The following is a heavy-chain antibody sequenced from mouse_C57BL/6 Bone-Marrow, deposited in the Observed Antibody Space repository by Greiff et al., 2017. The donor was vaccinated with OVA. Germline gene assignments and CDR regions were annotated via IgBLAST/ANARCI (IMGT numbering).Heavy chain of an antibody. J-gene: IGHJ1*03. CDR2: INSDGGST. Sequence: EVMLVESGGGLVQPGESLKLSCESTEYEFPSHDMSWVRKTPEKRLELVAAINSDGGSTYYPDTMERRFIISRDNTKKTLYLQMSSLRSEDTAVYYCARHNYEDDEWYFDVWGTGTTVTVSS. CDR1: EYEFPSHD. CDR3: ARHNYEDDEWYFDV. D-gene: IGHD2-4*01. V-gene: IGHV5-2*01.